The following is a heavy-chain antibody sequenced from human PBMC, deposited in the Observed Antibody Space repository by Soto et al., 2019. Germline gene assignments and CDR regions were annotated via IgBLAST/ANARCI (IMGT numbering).Heavy chain of an antibody. CDR3: ARTRAIFRRRLQSHYYNWFDP. V-gene: IGHV4-34*01. CDR2: INHSVST. Sequence: PSETLSLTCAVYGGSFSGYYWSWIRQPPGKGLEWIGEINHSVSTNYNPSLKSRVTISVDTSKNQFSLKLSSVTAADSAVYYCARTRAIFRRRLQSHYYNWFDPWGQGTMVTVSS. D-gene: IGHD3-3*01. CDR1: GGSFSGYY. J-gene: IGHJ5*02.